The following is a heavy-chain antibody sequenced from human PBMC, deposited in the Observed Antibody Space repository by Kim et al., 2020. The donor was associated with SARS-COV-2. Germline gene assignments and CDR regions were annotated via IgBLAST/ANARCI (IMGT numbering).Heavy chain of an antibody. D-gene: IGHD3-16*01. Sequence: GGSLRLSCEVSGFTFSDCYMTWIRQAQGKGLEWLSYINNRGSYMKYADSVRGRCTISRDNAKNSVYLQMNSLTVEDTAVYYYASARGLGLGGWFDPWGQGNLVTVSS. V-gene: IGHV3-11*01. CDR2: INNRGSYM. CDR3: ASARGLGLGGWFDP. CDR1: GFTFSDCY. J-gene: IGHJ5*02.